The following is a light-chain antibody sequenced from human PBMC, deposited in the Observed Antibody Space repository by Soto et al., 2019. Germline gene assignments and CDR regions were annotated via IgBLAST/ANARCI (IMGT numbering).Light chain of an antibody. CDR1: QSLLYNNTYNY. CDR2: FGS. Sequence: VMTQSPLTLPVTPGEPASISCRSSQSLLYNNTYNYLDWYVQKPGQSPQLLIYFGSNRAPGVPDRLSGSGSGSDFTLKIKRVEAEDVGTYYCKQALQSLTFGQGTRLEIQ. V-gene: IGKV2-28*01. CDR3: KQALQSLT. J-gene: IGKJ5*01.